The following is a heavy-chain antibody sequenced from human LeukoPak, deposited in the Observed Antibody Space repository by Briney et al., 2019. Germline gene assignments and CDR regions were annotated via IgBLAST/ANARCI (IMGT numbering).Heavy chain of an antibody. V-gene: IGHV4-39*07. CDR2: IYYSGST. D-gene: IGHD5-18*01. CDR1: GGSISSSSYY. J-gene: IGHJ5*02. CDR3: ARRGYSYGYWFDP. Sequence: PSGTLSLTCTVSGGSISSSSYYWGWIRQPPGKGLEWIGSIYYSGSTYYNPSLKSRVTISVDTSKNQFSLKLSSVTAADTAVYYCARRGYSYGYWFDPWGQGTLVTVSS.